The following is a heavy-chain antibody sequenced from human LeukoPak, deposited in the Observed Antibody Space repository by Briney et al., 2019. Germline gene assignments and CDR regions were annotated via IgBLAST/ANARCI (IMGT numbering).Heavy chain of an antibody. J-gene: IGHJ6*03. V-gene: IGHV3-33*01. CDR3: ARCVGRKDHYYYMDV. CDR2: IWSDGITK. CDR1: GLPFSIYG. Sequence: PGRSLSLSCGASGLPFSIYGMNWVRQAPGKGLEWVAVIWSDGITKYYADSVRGRCTISRDNSKSTLYLQMDSLRSDDTAAYYCARCVGRKDHYYYMDVWGTGTTVTVSS.